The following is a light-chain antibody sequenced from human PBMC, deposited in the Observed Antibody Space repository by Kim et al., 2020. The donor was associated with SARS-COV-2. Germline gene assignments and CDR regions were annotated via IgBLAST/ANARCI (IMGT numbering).Light chain of an antibody. V-gene: IGLV4-69*01. CDR1: SGHSSNA. Sequence: QLVLTQSPSASASLGASVKLTCTLSSGHSSNAIAWHQQQPEKGPRYLMKLNSDGSHSKGDGIPDRFSGSSSGAERHLTISSVQSEDEGDYYCQTWGTGSWVFGGGTKVTVL. CDR3: QTWGTGSWV. CDR2: LNSDGSH. J-gene: IGLJ3*02.